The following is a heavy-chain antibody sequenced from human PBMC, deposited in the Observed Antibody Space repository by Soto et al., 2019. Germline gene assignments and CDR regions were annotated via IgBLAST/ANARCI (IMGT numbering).Heavy chain of an antibody. CDR1: GGTFSSYA. D-gene: IGHD3-22*01. CDR2: IIPIFGTA. CDR3: ARDYYDSSGEPNWFDP. J-gene: IGHJ5*02. Sequence: QVQLVQSGAEVKKPGSSVKVSCKASGGTFSSYAISWVRQAPGQGLEWMGGIIPIFGTANYAQKFQGRVTITADKSTSTAYMVLSSLRSEDTAVYYCARDYYDSSGEPNWFDPWGQGTLVTVSS. V-gene: IGHV1-69*06.